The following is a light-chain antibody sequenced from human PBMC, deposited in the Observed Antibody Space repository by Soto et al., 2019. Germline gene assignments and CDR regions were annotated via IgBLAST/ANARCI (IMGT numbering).Light chain of an antibody. V-gene: IGKV3-15*01. CDR2: DTS. CDR1: QGIGDT. J-gene: IGKJ4*01. Sequence: EVVMRQSPATLSVSPGECATLSCRASQGIGDTLAWYQHKPGQTPRLLIYDTSTRATGVPTRFSGSRSGAEFTLTINSLQSEDFAVYYCQPYDNWPLTFGGGTKVEIK. CDR3: QPYDNWPLT.